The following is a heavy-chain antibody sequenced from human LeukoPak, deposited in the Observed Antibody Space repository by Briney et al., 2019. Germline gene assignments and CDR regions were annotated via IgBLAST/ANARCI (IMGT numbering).Heavy chain of an antibody. J-gene: IGHJ3*02. D-gene: IGHD4-23*01. V-gene: IGHV1-8*01. Sequence: ASVKVSCKASGYTFTNYDINWVRQATGQGLEWMGWMNPNSGNTGYAQKFQGRVTMTRNTSITTAYMELSSPRSDDTAVYYCARVRGGAPSLVAAFHIWGQGTMVTVSS. CDR1: GYTFTNYD. CDR3: ARVRGGAPSLVAAFHI. CDR2: MNPNSGNT.